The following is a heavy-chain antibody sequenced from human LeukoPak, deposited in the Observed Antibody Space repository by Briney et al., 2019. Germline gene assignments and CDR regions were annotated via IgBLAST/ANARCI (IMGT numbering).Heavy chain of an antibody. CDR1: GYTFTGYY. J-gene: IGHJ4*02. V-gene: IGHV1-2*02. CDR3: AREEFYLDYYDSSYGY. CDR2: INPNSGGT. Sequence: ASVKVSCKASGYTFTGYYMHWVRQAPGQGLEWMGWINPNSGGTNYAQEFQGRVTMTRDTSISTAYMELSRLRSDDTAVYYCAREEFYLDYYDSSYGYWGQGTLVTVSS. D-gene: IGHD3-22*01.